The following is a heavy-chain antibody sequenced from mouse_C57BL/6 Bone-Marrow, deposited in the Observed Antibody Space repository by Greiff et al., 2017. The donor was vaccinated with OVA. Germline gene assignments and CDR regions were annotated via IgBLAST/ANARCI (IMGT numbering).Heavy chain of an antibody. D-gene: IGHD1-1*01. CDR3: ARATVVPYAMDY. CDR1: GYAFTNYL. Sequence: VKLQESGAELVRPGTSVKVSCKASGYAFTNYLIEWVKQRPGQGLEWIGVINPGSGGTNYNEKFKGKATLTADKSSSTAYMQLSSLTSEDSAVYFCARATVVPYAMDYWGQGTSVTVSS. CDR2: INPGSGGT. V-gene: IGHV1-54*01. J-gene: IGHJ4*01.